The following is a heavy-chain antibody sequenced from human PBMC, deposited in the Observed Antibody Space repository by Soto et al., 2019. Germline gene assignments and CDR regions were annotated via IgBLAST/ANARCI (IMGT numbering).Heavy chain of an antibody. CDR3: ARAGSYIFDP. D-gene: IGHD1-26*01. Sequence: QVQLQRWGAGLLKPSETLSLTCAVYGGSFSGYYWSWIRQPPGKGLEWIGEINHSGSTNYNPSLKSRVTISVDTSKNQFSLKLSSVTAADTAVYYCARAGSYIFDPWGQGTLVTVSS. CDR1: GGSFSGYY. V-gene: IGHV4-34*01. J-gene: IGHJ5*02. CDR2: INHSGST.